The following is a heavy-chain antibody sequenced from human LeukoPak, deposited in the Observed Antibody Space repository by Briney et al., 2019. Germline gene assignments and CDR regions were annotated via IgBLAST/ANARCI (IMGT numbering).Heavy chain of an antibody. J-gene: IGHJ4*02. CDR1: GGSINNSY. D-gene: IGHD3-10*01. CDR2: IYYSGNT. V-gene: IGHV4-59*01. Sequence: TSETLSLTCTVSGGSINNSYWSWIRQPPGKGLEWIGYIYYSGNTNYNPSLKSRVTISVDTSSNQFSLKLSSVTAADTGVYYCARGGSGTYYKNWGQGTPVTVSS. CDR3: ARGGSGTYYKN.